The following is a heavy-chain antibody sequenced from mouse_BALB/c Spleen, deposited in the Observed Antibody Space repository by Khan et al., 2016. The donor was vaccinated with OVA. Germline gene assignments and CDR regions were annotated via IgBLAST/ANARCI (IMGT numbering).Heavy chain of an antibody. D-gene: IGHD2-5*01. CDR3: ARQYSNSFFEY. J-gene: IGHJ2*01. V-gene: IGHV5-6*01. CDR2: ISSGGSYT. CDR1: GFTFSSFG. Sequence: EVELVESGGDLVKPGGSLKLSCAASGFTFSSFGMSWIRQTPDKRLEWVATISSGGSYTYYPDSVKGRFTISRDNAKNTLYLQMRSLKSEDTAMYYCARQYSNSFFEYWGQGTTLTVSS.